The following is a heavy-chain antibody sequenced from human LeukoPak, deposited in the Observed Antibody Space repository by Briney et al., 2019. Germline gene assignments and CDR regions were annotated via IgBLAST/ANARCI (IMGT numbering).Heavy chain of an antibody. CDR2: ISGSDTNT. D-gene: IGHD3-10*01. J-gene: IGHJ4*02. CDR3: AKHLWRDLLWFGEGYYFGY. Sequence: GRSLRLSCAASGFTFSDAWMSWVRQAPGKGLEWVSVISGSDTNTYYADSVKGRFTISRDNSKNTLYLQMNSLRAEDTAVYYCAKHLWRDLLWFGEGYYFGYWGQGTLVTVSS. CDR1: GFTFSDAW. V-gene: IGHV3-23*01.